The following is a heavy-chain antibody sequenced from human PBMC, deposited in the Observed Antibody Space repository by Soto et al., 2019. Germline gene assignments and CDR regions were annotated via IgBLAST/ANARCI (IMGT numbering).Heavy chain of an antibody. CDR3: ARARKDIGVVVAAYPNALDI. CDR2: INAGNGNT. CDR1: GYTFTSYA. V-gene: IGHV1-3*01. D-gene: IGHD2-15*01. J-gene: IGHJ3*02. Sequence: QVQLVQSGAEVKKPGASVKVSCKASGYTFTSYAMHLVRQAPGQRLEWMGWINAGNGNTKYSQKFQGRVTITMDTSASTAYMELSSRRSEDTAVDYCARARKDIGVVVAAYPNALDIWGQGTMVTVSS.